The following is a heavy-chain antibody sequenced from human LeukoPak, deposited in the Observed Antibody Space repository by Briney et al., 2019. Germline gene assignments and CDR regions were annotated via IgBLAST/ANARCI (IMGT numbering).Heavy chain of an antibody. CDR2: INHSGST. D-gene: IGHD6-13*01. V-gene: IGHV4-34*01. CDR3: ATSSAAGTYYYGMDV. CDR1: GGSFSGYY. J-gene: IGHJ6*02. Sequence: SETLSLTCAVYGGSFSGYYWSWIRQPPGKGLEWIGEINHSGSTNYNPSLKSRVTISVDTSRNQFSLKLSSVTAADTAVYYCATSSAAGTYYYGMDVWGQGTTVTVSS.